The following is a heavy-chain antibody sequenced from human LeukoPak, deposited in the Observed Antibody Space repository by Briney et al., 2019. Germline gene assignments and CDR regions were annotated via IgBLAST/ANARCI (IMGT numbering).Heavy chain of an antibody. J-gene: IGHJ4*02. D-gene: IGHD6-13*01. CDR2: IYYSGST. CDR1: GGSISSGEYY. CDR3: ASEAAYSSTWYYFDY. Sequence: TLSLTCTVSGGSISSGEYYWRWIRQPPGKGQEWIGYIYYSGSTYYNPSLKSRITISVDTSKNQFSLSLSSVTAADTSVYYCASEAAYSSTWYYFDYWGQGTLVTVSS. V-gene: IGHV4-30-4*08.